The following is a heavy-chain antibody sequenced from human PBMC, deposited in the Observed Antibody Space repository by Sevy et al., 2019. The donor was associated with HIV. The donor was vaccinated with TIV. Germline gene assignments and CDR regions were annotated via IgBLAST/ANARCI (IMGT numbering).Heavy chain of an antibody. D-gene: IGHD3-22*01. Sequence: GGSLRLSCAASGFTFSSYAMNWVRQGPGKGLEWVSGISGSGGSTYYADSVKGRFTISRDNSKNTLYLQMNSLRDDDTAVYYCAKALNPALESMLEVNLRSLKGFDVWGQGTMVTVSS. CDR3: AKALNPALESMLEVNLRSLKGFDV. CDR1: GFTFSSYA. J-gene: IGHJ3*01. V-gene: IGHV3-23*01. CDR2: ISGSGGST.